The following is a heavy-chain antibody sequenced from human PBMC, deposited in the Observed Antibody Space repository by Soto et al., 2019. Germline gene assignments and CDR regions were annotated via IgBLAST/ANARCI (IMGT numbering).Heavy chain of an antibody. V-gene: IGHV4-59*08. CDR3: ARHQTYYYGSGSFDY. J-gene: IGHJ4*02. CDR2: VYYSGST. Sequence: QVQLQESGPGLVKPSETLSLTCTVSGGSISSYYWSWIRQPPGQGLEWIGYVYYSGSTNYNPSLKSRVTISVDTSKNQFSLQLSSVTAADTAVYYCARHQTYYYGSGSFDYWGQGTLVTVSS. D-gene: IGHD3-10*01. CDR1: GGSISSYY.